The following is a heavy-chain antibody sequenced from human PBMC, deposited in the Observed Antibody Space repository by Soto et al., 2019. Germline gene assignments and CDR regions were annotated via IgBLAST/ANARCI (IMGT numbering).Heavy chain of an antibody. CDR2: IIPIFGTA. Sequence: GASVKVSCKASGGTFSSYAISWVRQAPGQGLEWMGGIIPIFGTANYAQKFQGRVTITADESTSTAYMELSSLRSEDTAVYYCARSVWYCSGGSCSTDDHYYYYGMDVWGQGTTVTVSS. CDR3: ARSVWYCSGGSCSTDDHYYYYGMDV. V-gene: IGHV1-69*13. CDR1: GGTFSSYA. D-gene: IGHD2-15*01. J-gene: IGHJ6*02.